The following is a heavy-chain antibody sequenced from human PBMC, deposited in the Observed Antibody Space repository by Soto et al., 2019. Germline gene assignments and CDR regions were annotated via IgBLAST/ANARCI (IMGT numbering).Heavy chain of an antibody. Sequence: MTYVRHAPGKGLEWVATITDNGGDAKYADSVRGRFVISRDNSKKTLYLQMTSLTAEDSAMYFCARGLSETHPASRIFDFSGRAPLLTLS. D-gene: IGHD2-2*01. CDR2: ITDNGGDA. CDR3: ARGLSETHPASRIFDF. V-gene: IGHV3-23*01. J-gene: IGHJ4*02.